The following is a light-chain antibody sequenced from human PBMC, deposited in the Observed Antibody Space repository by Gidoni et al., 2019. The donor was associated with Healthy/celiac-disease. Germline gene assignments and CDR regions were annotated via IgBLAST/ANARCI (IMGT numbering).Light chain of an antibody. CDR2: GSS. Sequence: EIVLPQSPGTLSLSPGERATLSCRASQSVSSSYLAWYKQKPGQAPRLLIYGSSSRATGIPDRFSASWSGTDFTLTISRLEPDDFAVYFCQQYGSSPWTFGQGTKVEIK. CDR1: QSVSSSY. J-gene: IGKJ1*01. V-gene: IGKV3-20*01. CDR3: QQYGSSPWT.